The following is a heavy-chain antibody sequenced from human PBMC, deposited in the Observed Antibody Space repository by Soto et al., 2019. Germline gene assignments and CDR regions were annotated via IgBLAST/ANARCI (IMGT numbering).Heavy chain of an antibody. Sequence: SETLSLICAVSGGSISSGGYSWSWIRQPPGKGLEWIGYIYHSGSTYYNPSLKSRVTISVDTSKNQFSLKLTSVTAADTAVYYCARDKITGLFDYWGQGTLVTVS. V-gene: IGHV4-30-2*01. J-gene: IGHJ4*02. CDR1: GGSISSGGYS. D-gene: IGHD2-8*02. CDR3: ARDKITGLFDY. CDR2: IYHSGST.